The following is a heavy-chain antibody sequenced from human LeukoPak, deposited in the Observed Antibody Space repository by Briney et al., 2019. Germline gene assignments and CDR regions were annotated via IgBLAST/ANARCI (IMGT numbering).Heavy chain of an antibody. V-gene: IGHV3-7*03. D-gene: IGHD4-17*01. CDR1: GFTFSSYE. CDR3: ARVRGDYYFDY. J-gene: IGHJ4*02. Sequence: PGGSLRLSCAASGFTFSSYEMNWVRQAPGKGLEWVANIKQVGSEKYYVDSVKGRFTISRDNAKNSLYLQMNSLRAEDTAVYNCARVRGDYYFDYWGQGTLVTVSS. CDR2: IKQVGSEK.